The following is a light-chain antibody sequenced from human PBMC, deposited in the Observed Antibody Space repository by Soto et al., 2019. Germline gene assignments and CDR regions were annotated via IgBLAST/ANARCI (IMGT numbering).Light chain of an antibody. J-gene: IGLJ1*01. CDR3: CSYAGSHYV. CDR2: EGS. CDR1: SSDVGSYNL. V-gene: IGLV2-23*01. Sequence: QSALTQPASVSGSPGQSITISCTGTSSDVGSYNLVSWYQQHPGKAPKLMIYEGSKRPSGVSNRFSGSKSGNTASLTISGLQAEDEADYYCCSYAGSHYVFGTGTMLTAL.